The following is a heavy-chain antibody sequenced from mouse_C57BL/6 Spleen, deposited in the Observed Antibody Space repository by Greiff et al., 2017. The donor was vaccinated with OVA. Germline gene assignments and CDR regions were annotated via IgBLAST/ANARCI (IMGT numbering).Heavy chain of an antibody. CDR3: TRDLYWYFDV. Sequence: QVQLQQSGAELVRPGASVTLSCKASGYTFTDYEMHWVKQTPVHGLEWIGAIEPETGGTAYNQKFKGKAILTADKSSSIAYMELRSLTSEDSAVYYCTRDLYWYFDVWGTGTTVTVSS. J-gene: IGHJ1*03. CDR1: GYTFTDYE. V-gene: IGHV1-15*01. CDR2: IEPETGGT.